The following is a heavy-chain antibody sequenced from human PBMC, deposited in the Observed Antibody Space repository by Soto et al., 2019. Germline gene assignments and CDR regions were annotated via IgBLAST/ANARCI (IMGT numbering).Heavy chain of an antibody. J-gene: IGHJ3*02. V-gene: IGHV3-53*04. CDR2: IYSGGSI. CDR3: ARGENDAFDI. Sequence: EEQLVESGGGLVQPGGSLRLSCAASGFTLSSNYMSWVRQAPGKGLEWVSVIYSGGSIYYADSVEGRFTISRHNSKNTRYLQMNSLRPEDTAVYYCARGENDAFDIWGQGTMVTVSS. CDR1: GFTLSSNY.